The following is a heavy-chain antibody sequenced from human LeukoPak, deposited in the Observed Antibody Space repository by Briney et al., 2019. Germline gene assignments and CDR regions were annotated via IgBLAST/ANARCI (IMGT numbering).Heavy chain of an antibody. J-gene: IGHJ4*02. CDR3: ARASGSYSFDY. Sequence: PGGSLRLSCATSGFTFSDYWMTWVRQAPGKGLECVANIKQDGSEKYYVDSVKGRFTISRDNVKNSLYLQMNSLRAEDMAVYYCARASGSYSFDYWGQGNLVTVSS. V-gene: IGHV3-7*01. D-gene: IGHD1-26*01. CDR2: IKQDGSEK. CDR1: GFTFSDYW.